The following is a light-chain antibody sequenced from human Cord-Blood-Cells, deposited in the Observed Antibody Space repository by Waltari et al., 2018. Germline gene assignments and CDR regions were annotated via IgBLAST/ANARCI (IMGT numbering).Light chain of an antibody. CDR2: AGG. V-gene: IGLV2-23*01. CDR1: SSDVGSYTL. J-gene: IGLJ1*01. Sequence: QSALTQPASVSGSPGQSIPISCTGTSSDVGSYTLVSWYQQPPGKAPKLRIYAGGTRPYGVSNLFTGSKSGNTASLTIPGHQAEDEADYYCCSYAVSSTYVFGTGTKVTVL. CDR3: CSYAVSSTYV.